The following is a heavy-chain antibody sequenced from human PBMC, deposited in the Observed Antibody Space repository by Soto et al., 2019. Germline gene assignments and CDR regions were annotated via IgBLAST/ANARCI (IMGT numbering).Heavy chain of an antibody. CDR1: GGPIRSSSFY. J-gene: IGHJ5*02. Sequence: PSGTLSPTRTVSGGPIRSSSFYWGWVRPPPGKGLECIGSIYYSGSTYYNPSLQSRVTISVDTSKNQFSLKLSSVTAADTAVYYCASYLSGGSDNWFDPWGQGTLVTVSS. V-gene: IGHV4-39*01. D-gene: IGHD6-19*01. CDR3: ASYLSGGSDNWFDP. CDR2: IYYSGST.